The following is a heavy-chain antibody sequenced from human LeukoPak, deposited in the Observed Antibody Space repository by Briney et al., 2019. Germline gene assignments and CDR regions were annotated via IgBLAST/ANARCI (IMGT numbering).Heavy chain of an antibody. V-gene: IGHV3-53*01. CDR3: ARLYYYDMSYFDY. CDR2: IYSGGST. CDR1: GFTVSSNY. D-gene: IGHD3-22*01. J-gene: IGHJ4*02. Sequence: GWSLRLSCAASGFTVSSNYMSWVRQAPGKGLEWVSVIYSGGSTYYADSVKGRFTISRDNSKNTLYLQMNSLRAEDTAVYYCARLYYYDMSYFDYWGQGTLVTVSS.